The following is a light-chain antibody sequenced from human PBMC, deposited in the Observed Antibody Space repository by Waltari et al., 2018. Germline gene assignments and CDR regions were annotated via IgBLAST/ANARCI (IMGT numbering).Light chain of an antibody. Sequence: DIQMPQSPASLSASVVDRITITCQASQDISNFLNWYQQKPGKAPNLLISDASNLETGVPSRFSGGGSGTDFTFTISSLQPDDIATYYCQQYDDFPLTFGGGTKVEVK. CDR2: DAS. J-gene: IGKJ4*01. CDR3: QQYDDFPLT. CDR1: QDISNF. V-gene: IGKV1-33*01.